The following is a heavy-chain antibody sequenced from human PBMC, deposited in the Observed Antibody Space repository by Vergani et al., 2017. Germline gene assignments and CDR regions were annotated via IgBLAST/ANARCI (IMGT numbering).Heavy chain of an antibody. CDR3: AGLIAAAGTGEETVGVYFDY. CDR2: IYPGDSDT. J-gene: IGHJ4*02. CDR1: GYSFNSYW. V-gene: IGHV5-51*01. D-gene: IGHD6-13*01. Sequence: EVQLVQSGAEVTKPGESLRISCKGSGYSFNSYWIGWVRQMPGKGLEWMGLIYPGDSDTRYSPSFQGQVTIPADKSISTAYLQWSSLKASDTAMYYCAGLIAAAGTGEETVGVYFDYWGQGTLVTVSS.